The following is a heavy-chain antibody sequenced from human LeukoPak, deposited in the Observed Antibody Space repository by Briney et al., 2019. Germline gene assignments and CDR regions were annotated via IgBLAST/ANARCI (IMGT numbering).Heavy chain of an antibody. CDR3: ATWSSLGELSTFDY. J-gene: IGHJ4*02. V-gene: IGHV1-24*01. CDR1: GYTLTELS. Sequence: ASVKVSCKVSGYTLTELSMHWVRQAPGKGFEWMGGFDPEDGETIYAQKFQGRVTMTEDTSTDTAYMELSSLRSEDTAVYYCATWSSLGELSTFDYWGQGTLVTVSS. D-gene: IGHD3-16*02. CDR2: FDPEDGET.